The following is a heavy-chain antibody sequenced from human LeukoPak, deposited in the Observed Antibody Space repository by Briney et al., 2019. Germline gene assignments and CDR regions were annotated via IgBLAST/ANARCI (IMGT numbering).Heavy chain of an antibody. CDR3: AKTFWSRHYMFDY. CDR2: IGGGGVTT. D-gene: IGHD3-3*01. V-gene: IGHV3-23*01. Sequence: PGGSLRLSCAASGFIFRNYAMSWVRQAPGKGLEWVSVIGGGGVTTFHADSVKGRFTMSRDNSKNTLYLQMNSLRAEDTAVYYCAKTFWSRHYMFDYWGQGTLVTVSS. J-gene: IGHJ4*02. CDR1: GFIFRNYA.